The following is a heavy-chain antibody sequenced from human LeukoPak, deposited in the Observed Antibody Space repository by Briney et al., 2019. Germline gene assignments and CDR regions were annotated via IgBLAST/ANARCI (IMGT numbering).Heavy chain of an antibody. J-gene: IGHJ6*02. D-gene: IGHD3-22*01. Sequence: TGGSLRHSCAASGFTFSSYEMNWVRQAPGKGLEWVSYIGSSGSTIYYADSVKGRFTISRDNAKNSLYLQMNSLRAEDTAIYYCARNNRGSSGYYYYYYYYGMDVWGQGTTVTVSS. CDR1: GFTFSSYE. V-gene: IGHV3-48*03. CDR3: ARNNRGSSGYYYYYYYYGMDV. CDR2: IGSSGSTI.